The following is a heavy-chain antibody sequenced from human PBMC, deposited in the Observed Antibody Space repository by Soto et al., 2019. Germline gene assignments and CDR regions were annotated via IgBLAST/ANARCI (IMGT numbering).Heavy chain of an antibody. CDR2: IYYSGST. CDR3: ARSPGYYFDY. CDR1: GGSISSYY. Sequence: SETLSLTCTGSGGSISSYYWSWIRQPPGKGLEWIGDIYYSGSTNYNPSLKSRVTISVDTSKNQFSLKLSSVTAADTAVYYCARSPGYYFDYWGRGTLVTVSS. V-gene: IGHV4-59*01. J-gene: IGHJ4*02.